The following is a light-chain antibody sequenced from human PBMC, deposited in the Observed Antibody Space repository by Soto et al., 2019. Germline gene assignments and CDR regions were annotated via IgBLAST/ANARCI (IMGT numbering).Light chain of an antibody. CDR1: QSVSSNY. CDR2: GAS. CDR3: QQYATSPLT. V-gene: IGKV3-20*01. J-gene: IGKJ1*01. Sequence: EVMLTQSPGTLSLSPGERATLSCRACQSVSSNYLAWYQQKYGQAPSLLIYGASNRATGIPDRFSGSESGTDFTLTISRLETEDFAVYYCQQYATSPLTFGQGTKVEFK.